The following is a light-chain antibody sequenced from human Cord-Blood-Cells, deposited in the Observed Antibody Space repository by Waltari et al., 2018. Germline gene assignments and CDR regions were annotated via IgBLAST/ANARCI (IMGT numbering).Light chain of an antibody. J-gene: IGLJ1*01. CDR1: SSDVGGYNY. CDR2: DVS. V-gene: IGLV2-14*01. CDR3: SSYTSSSTDV. Sequence: QSALTQPASVSGSPGQSITISCTGTSSDVGGYNYVSWYQQHPGKAPKLMIYDVSNRPSGVSNRFSGSKSGNTASLTISGLQDEDEADYYCSSYTSSSTDVVGTGTKVTVL.